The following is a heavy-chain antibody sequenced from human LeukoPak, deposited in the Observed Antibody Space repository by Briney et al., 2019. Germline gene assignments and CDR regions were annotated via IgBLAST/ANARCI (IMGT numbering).Heavy chain of an antibody. CDR1: GGSIANHY. Sequence: PSETLSLTCTVSGGSIANHYWSWIRQPPGKGLEWIGYIFSSGNTNYNPSLKSRVAISVGTSKGQFSLNLSSVTAADTAVYFCARVGDTSSYFYFLDYWGRGTLVTVSS. J-gene: IGHJ4*02. D-gene: IGHD3-22*01. CDR2: IFSSGNT. V-gene: IGHV4-4*09. CDR3: ARVGDTSSYFYFLDY.